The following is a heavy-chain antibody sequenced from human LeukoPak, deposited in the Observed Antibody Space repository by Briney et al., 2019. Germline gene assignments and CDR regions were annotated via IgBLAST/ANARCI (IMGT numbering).Heavy chain of an antibody. J-gene: IGHJ2*01. D-gene: IGHD3-16*02. CDR2: ISSSSSYI. V-gene: IGHV3-21*01. Sequence: GGSLRLSCAASGFTFSSYSMNWVRQAPGKGLEWVSSISSSSSYIYYADSVKGRFTISRDNAKNSLYLQMNSLRAEDTAVYYCASSIAGSYRPLRSRNWYFDLWGRGTLVTVSS. CDR1: GFTFSSYS. CDR3: ASSIAGSYRPLRSRNWYFDL.